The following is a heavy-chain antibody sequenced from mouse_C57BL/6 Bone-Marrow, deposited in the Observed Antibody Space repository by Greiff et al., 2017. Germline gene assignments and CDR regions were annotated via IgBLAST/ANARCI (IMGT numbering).Heavy chain of an antibody. V-gene: IGHV5-12*01. D-gene: IGHD3-3*01. CDR2: ISNGGGST. J-gene: IGHJ2*01. CDR3: GRGSGDPDY. Sequence: EVKLVESGGGLVQPGGSLKLSCAASGFTFSDYYMYWVRQTPEKRLEWVAYISNGGGSTYSPDTVKGRFTITRDNANTTLYLQMSRLKSEDTAMYYCGRGSGDPDYWGQGTTLTVSS. CDR1: GFTFSDYY.